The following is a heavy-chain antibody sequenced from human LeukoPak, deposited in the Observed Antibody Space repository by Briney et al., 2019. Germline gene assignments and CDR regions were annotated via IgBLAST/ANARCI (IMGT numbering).Heavy chain of an antibody. Sequence: GESLKISCKGSGYSFTSLWIGWVRQTPEEGLEWMGIIYPGDSQIKYSSFFQGQVTISVDKSISTAYLQWSSLKASDTAIYYCARHVASSTWSTFDYWGQGTPVTVSS. V-gene: IGHV5-51*01. D-gene: IGHD6-13*01. CDR1: GYSFTSLW. CDR2: IYPGDSQI. J-gene: IGHJ4*02. CDR3: ARHVASSTWSTFDY.